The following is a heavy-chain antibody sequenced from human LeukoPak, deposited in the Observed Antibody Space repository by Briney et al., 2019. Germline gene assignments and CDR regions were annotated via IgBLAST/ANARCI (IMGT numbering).Heavy chain of an antibody. Sequence: SGGSLRLSCAASGFTVSGNYMSWVRQAPGKGLEWVSVIYSGGSTYYADSVKGRFTISRDNSKNTLYLQMNSLRAEDTAVYYCARDSGGYYPYYFDYWGQGTLVTVSS. D-gene: IGHD3-10*01. CDR2: IYSGGST. CDR1: GFTVSGNY. J-gene: IGHJ4*02. CDR3: ARDSGGYYPYYFDY. V-gene: IGHV3-53*01.